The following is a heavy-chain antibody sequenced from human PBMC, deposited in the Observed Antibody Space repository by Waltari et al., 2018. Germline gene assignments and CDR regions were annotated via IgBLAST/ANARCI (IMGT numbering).Heavy chain of an antibody. V-gene: IGHV4-59*01. CDR3: ARALCSGGSCYHFDY. J-gene: IGHJ4*02. CDR2: IYYSGST. Sequence: QVQLQASGPGLVTPSETLSLTCTVSGGSISSYSWSWIRPPPGKGLEWIGYIYYSGSTNYNPSLKSRVTISVDTSKNQFSLKLSSVTAADTAVYYCARALCSGGSCYHFDYWGQGTLVTVSS. D-gene: IGHD2-15*01. CDR1: GGSISSYS.